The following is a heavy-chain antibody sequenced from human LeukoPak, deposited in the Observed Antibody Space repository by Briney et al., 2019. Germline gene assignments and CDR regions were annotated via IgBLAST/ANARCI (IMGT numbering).Heavy chain of an antibody. CDR2: IIPIFVTA. J-gene: IGHJ6*04. CDR3: ASGACSSTSCYLPD. CDR1: GGTFSSYA. Sequence: ASVKVSCKASGGTFSSYAISRVRQAPGHALEWMGGIIPIFVTANYAQKFQGRVTITTDDSTSTAYMELSSLRSEDTAVYYCASGACSSTSCYLPDWGKGTTVTVSS. V-gene: IGHV1-69*05. D-gene: IGHD2-2*01.